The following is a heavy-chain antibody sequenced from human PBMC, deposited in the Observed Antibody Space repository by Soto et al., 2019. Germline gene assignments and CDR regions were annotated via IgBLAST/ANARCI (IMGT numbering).Heavy chain of an antibody. CDR2: ISAYNGNT. J-gene: IGHJ6*03. CDR3: ARFYCSGGSCYGPYYYYMDV. V-gene: IGHV1-18*01. CDR1: GYTFTSYG. Sequence: ASVKVSCKASGYTFTSYGISCVRQAPGQGLEWMGWISAYNGNTNYAQKLQGRVTMTTDTSTSTAYMELRSLRSDDTAVYYCARFYCSGGSCYGPYYYYMDVWGKGTTVTVPS. D-gene: IGHD2-15*01.